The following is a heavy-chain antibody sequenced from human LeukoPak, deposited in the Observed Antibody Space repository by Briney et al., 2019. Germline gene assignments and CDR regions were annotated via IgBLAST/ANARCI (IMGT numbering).Heavy chain of an antibody. D-gene: IGHD6-19*01. CDR1: GYTFTSYG. V-gene: IGHV1-18*01. CDR3: ARGMAVAGILDY. CDR2: ISAYNGNT. J-gene: IGHJ4*02. Sequence: GGSLRLSCAASGYTFTSYGISWVRQAPGQGLEWMGWISAYNGNTNYAQKLQGRVTMTTDTSTSTAYMELRSLRSDDTAVYYCARGMAVAGILDYWGQGTLVTVSS.